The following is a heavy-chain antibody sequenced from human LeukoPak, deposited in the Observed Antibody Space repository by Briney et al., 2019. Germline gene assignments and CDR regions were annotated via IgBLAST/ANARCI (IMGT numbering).Heavy chain of an antibody. CDR1: GGSFSGYY. CDR2: INHSGST. V-gene: IGHV4-34*01. D-gene: IGHD2-2*02. J-gene: IGHJ4*02. CDR3: ARSRNCSSTSCYTGITYFDY. Sequence: PSETLSLTCAVYGGSFSGYYWSWIRQPPGKGLEWIGEINHSGSTNYNPSLKSRVTISVDTSKNQFSLKLSSVTAADTAVYYCARSRNCSSTSCYTGITYFDYWGQGTLVTVSS.